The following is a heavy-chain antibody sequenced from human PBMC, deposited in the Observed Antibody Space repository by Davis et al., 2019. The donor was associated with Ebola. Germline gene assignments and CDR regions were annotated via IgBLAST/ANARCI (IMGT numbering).Heavy chain of an antibody. D-gene: IGHD3-3*01. CDR2: ISGSGGST. V-gene: IGHV3-23*01. Sequence: GESLKISCAASGFTFSSYAMSWVRQAPGKGLEWVSAISGSGGSTYYAASVKGRFTISRDNSKDTLYLQMNSLRAEDTAVYYCARITVGPEMKYYDFWSGQLHDAFDIWGQGTMVTVSS. CDR1: GFTFSSYA. J-gene: IGHJ3*02. CDR3: ARITVGPEMKYYDFWSGQLHDAFDI.